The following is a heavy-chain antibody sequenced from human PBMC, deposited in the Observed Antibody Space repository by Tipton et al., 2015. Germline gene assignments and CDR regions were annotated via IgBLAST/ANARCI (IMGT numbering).Heavy chain of an antibody. CDR1: SDSISKYY. CDR2: IQYSGST. D-gene: IGHD3-16*02. J-gene: IGHJ3*02. V-gene: IGHV4-59*12. Sequence: LRLSCSVSSDSISKYYWSWIRQPPGKELEWIGYIQYSGSTNYNPSLKSRVTISVDTSKTQFSLEVRSVTAADTAVYYCARVSYLNGRAFDIWGPGTLVTVSS. CDR3: ARVSYLNGRAFDI.